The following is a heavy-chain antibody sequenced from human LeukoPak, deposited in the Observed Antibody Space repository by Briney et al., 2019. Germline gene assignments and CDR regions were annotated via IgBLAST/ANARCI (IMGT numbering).Heavy chain of an antibody. CDR1: GFTFDDYA. CDR3: ARCTTTGRALDL. CDR2: ITWNSGMM. J-gene: IGHJ5*02. V-gene: IGHV3-9*01. Sequence: GGSLRLSCAASGFTFDDYAMHWVRQVPGKGLEWVSGITWNSGMMDYADSVVGRFSVSRDNAKSSLYLQMNSLRAEDTAFYYCARCTTTGRALDLWGQGTLVSVSS. D-gene: IGHD1-1*01.